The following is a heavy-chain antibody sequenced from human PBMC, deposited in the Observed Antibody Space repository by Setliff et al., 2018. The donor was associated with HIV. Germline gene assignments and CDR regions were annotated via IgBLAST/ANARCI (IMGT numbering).Heavy chain of an antibody. CDR3: ARLGRAIGDGGSSLRLDF. CDR1: DDSFSNYD. J-gene: IGHJ4*02. CDR2: ISSSGIT. Sequence: KTSETLSLTCVVSDDSFSNYDWTWIRQSPGKTLEWIGYISSSGITNYNPSLRSRVTISIETSNTRFSLWLRSATAADTATYFCARLGRAIGDGGSSLRLDFWGQGMLVTVSS. D-gene: IGHD2-21*01. V-gene: IGHV4-4*09.